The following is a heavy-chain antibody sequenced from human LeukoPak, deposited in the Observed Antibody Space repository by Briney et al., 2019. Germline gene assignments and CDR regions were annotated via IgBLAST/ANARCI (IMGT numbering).Heavy chain of an antibody. V-gene: IGHV3-7*01. CDR1: GFTFSSYW. CDR2: IKQDGSEK. CDR3: ARGVLYYSSYDY. Sequence: GGFLSLSCAASGFTFSSYWMSWVRQAPGKGLEWVANIKQDGSEKYYVDSVKGRFTISRDNAKNSLYLQMNSLRAEDTAVYYCARGVLYYSSYDYWGQGTLVTVSS. D-gene: IGHD6-19*01. J-gene: IGHJ4*02.